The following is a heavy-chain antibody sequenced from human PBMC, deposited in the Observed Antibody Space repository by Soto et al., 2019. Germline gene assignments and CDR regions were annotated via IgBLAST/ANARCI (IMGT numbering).Heavy chain of an antibody. V-gene: IGHV1-3*01. Sequence: ASVKVSCKASGYTFTSYAMHWVRQAPGQRLEWMGWINAGNGNTKYSQKFQGRVTITRDTSASTAYMELSSLRSDDTAVYYCARVRGDIVVVPAATPYYYYGMDVWGQGTTVTVSS. CDR3: ARVRGDIVVVPAATPYYYYGMDV. J-gene: IGHJ6*02. D-gene: IGHD2-2*01. CDR1: GYTFTSYA. CDR2: INAGNGNT.